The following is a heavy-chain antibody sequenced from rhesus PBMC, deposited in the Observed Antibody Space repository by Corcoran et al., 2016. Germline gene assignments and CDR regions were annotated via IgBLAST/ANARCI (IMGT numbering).Heavy chain of an antibody. V-gene: IGHV4-80*01. CDR3: VRSSGLSGSYYGFDS. CDR2: FDGYSGLI. CDR1: GGSFTLSW. J-gene: IGHJ6*01. D-gene: IGHD2-21*01. Sequence: QVQLQASGPGLVKPSETLSLTCAVSGGSFTLSWWSLIRHSPGQVIEWIGEFDGYSGLINLNPSLKSRLTMSKDASKNQCSRNLSSMSAADTAVYYCVRSSGLSGSYYGFDSWGQGVVVTVSS.